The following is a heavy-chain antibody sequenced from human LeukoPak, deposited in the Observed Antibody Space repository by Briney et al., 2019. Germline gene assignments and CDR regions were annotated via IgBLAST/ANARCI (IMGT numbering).Heavy chain of an antibody. J-gene: IGHJ3*02. CDR2: IIPIFGTA. D-gene: IGHD3-22*01. V-gene: IGHV1-69*13. CDR1: GGTFSSYA. Sequence: ASVKVSCKASGGTFSSYAISWVRQAPGQGLEWMGGIIPIFGTANYAQKFQGRVTITADESTSTAYMELSSLRSEDTAAYYCARDVREGWSGITMTKPKTDAFDIWGQGTIVTVSS. CDR3: ARDVREGWSGITMTKPKTDAFDI.